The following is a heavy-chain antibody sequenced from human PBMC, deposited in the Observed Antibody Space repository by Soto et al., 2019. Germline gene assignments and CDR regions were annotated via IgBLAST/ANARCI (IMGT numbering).Heavy chain of an antibody. D-gene: IGHD2-21*01. V-gene: IGHV3-66*04. CDR3: VRQADPTGSIAVPSYYMDV. Sequence: GGSLRLSCAASGFTVSSNYMSWVRQAPGKGLEWVSVIYSGGSTYYADSVKGRFTISRDNSKNTLYLQMNSLRAEDTAVYYCVRQADPTGSIAVPSYYMDVWGKGTTVTVSS. CDR2: IYSGGST. J-gene: IGHJ6*03. CDR1: GFTVSSNY.